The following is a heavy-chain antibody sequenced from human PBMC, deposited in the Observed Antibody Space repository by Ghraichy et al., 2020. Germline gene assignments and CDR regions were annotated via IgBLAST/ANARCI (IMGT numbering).Heavy chain of an antibody. J-gene: IGHJ6*02. CDR1: GGSITSSNHY. CDR2: IYYNGNT. CDR3: TRLPLLFGEVDYYGLDV. D-gene: IGHD3-10*02. Sequence: SETLSLTCTVSGGSITSSNHYWGWIRQTPGKGLEWVGTIYYNGNTYYNAALKRRVTISVDTSKNQFTLKLSSVTAADAALYYCTRLPLLFGEVDYYGLDVWGRGTTVTVSS. V-gene: IGHV4-39*01.